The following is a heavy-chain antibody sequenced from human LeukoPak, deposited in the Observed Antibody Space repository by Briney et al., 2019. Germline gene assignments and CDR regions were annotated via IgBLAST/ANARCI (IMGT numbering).Heavy chain of an antibody. V-gene: IGHV1-2*02. J-gene: IGHJ6*03. Sequence: ASVKVSCKASGYTFTGYYMHWVRQAPGQGLEWMGWINPNSGGTNYAQKFQGRVTMTRDTSISTAYMELSRLRSDDTAVYYCARCRQDYYYYMDVWGKGTTVTVSS. CDR3: ARCRQDYYYYMDV. CDR2: INPNSGGT. CDR1: GYTFTGYY.